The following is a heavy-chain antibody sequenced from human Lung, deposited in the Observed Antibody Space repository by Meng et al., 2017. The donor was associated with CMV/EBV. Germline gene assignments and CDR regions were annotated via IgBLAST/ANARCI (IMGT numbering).Heavy chain of an antibody. D-gene: IGHD6-19*01. J-gene: IGHJ4*02. CDR1: GFTFSSFT. CDR2: ISYTSHYI. Sequence: GGSLRLXCAASGFTFSSFTMNWVRQAPGKGLEWVSSISYTSHYIYYADSLKGRFTISRDNARNSLYLQMNTLRAEDTAVYYCARSRSGRYSPFDYWGQGTLVTVSS. CDR3: ARSRSGRYSPFDY. V-gene: IGHV3-21*01.